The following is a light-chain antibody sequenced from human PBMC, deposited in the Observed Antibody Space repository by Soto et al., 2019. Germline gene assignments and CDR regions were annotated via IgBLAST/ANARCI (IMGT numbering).Light chain of an antibody. Sequence: DIQMTQSPSSLSASVGDRVTINCRASQGVSAYLLWYQQTQGKAPKLLIYAASSLQGAVPSRFSGRGSGTDFTLTISSLQPEDVATYYCQQTNSFPYTFGQGTKLEIK. CDR1: QGVSAY. CDR3: QQTNSFPYT. V-gene: IGKV1-12*01. J-gene: IGKJ2*01. CDR2: AAS.